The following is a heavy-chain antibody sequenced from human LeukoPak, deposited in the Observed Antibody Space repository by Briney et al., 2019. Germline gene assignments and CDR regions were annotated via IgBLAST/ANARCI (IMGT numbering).Heavy chain of an antibody. J-gene: IGHJ4*02. V-gene: IGHV3-23*01. CDR2: ISCSGGGT. CDR1: GFTVSTSA. Sequence: GGSLRLSCAAAGFTVSTSAMIWVRQAPGKGLEWVSGISCSGGGTYYADSVKGRFSISRDISKNTLYLQMNSLRAEDTAIYYCAKDGKTRNWNYFQAKPVYWGQGTLVTVSS. D-gene: IGHD1-7*01. CDR3: AKDGKTRNWNYFQAKPVY.